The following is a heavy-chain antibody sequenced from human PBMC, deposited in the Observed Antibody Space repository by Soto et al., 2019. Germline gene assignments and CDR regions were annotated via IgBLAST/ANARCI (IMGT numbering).Heavy chain of an antibody. Sequence: GGSLRLSCAASGFTFSSYCMHWVRQAPGKGLEWVAVIWYDGSNKYYADSVKGRFTISRDNSKNTLYLQMNSLRAEDTAVYYCARDTGGSGSYWDYMDVWGKGTTVTVSS. CDR2: IWYDGSNK. CDR3: ARDTGGSGSYWDYMDV. CDR1: GFTFSSYC. V-gene: IGHV3-33*01. J-gene: IGHJ6*03. D-gene: IGHD3-10*01.